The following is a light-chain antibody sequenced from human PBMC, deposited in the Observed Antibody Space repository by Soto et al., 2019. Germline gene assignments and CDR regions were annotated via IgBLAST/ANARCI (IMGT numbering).Light chain of an antibody. J-gene: IGKJ4*01. CDR2: DAS. V-gene: IGKV1-33*01. CDR1: QDISNY. Sequence: DIQMTQSPSSLSASVGDRVTITCQASQDISNYLNWYQQKPGKAPKLLIYDASNLETGVPSRFSGSGSGTDFTFTISSLQPEDIATYYCQQYDNLPPFXGGTKVDIK. CDR3: QQYDNLPP.